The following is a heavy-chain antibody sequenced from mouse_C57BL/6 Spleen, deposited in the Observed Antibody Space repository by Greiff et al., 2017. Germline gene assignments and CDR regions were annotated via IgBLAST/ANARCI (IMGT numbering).Heavy chain of an antibody. Sequence: QVQLQQPGAELVMPGASVKLSCKASGYTFTSYWMHWVKQRPGQGLEWIGEIDPSDSYTNSNQKFKGKSTLTVDKSSSTAYMQLSSLTSEDSAVYYCARNYYGSSYRYCDVWGTGTTVTVSS. CDR1: GYTFTSYW. CDR3: ARNYYGSSYRYCDV. J-gene: IGHJ1*03. CDR2: IDPSDSYT. V-gene: IGHV1-69*01. D-gene: IGHD1-1*01.